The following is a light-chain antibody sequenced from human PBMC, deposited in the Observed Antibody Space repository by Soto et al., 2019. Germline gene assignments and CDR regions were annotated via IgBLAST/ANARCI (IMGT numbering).Light chain of an antibody. CDR2: EVT. V-gene: IGLV2-14*01. J-gene: IGLJ1*01. Sequence: QSVLTQPASVSGSPGQSITISCTGTSSDVGRYNYVSWYQQYPGRAPKLIIYEVTNRPSGVSDRFSGSKSGNVASLTISGLQAADEVDYYCGSYTSTYVRIFGTGTKVTVL. CDR1: SSDVGRYNY. CDR3: GSYTSTYVRI.